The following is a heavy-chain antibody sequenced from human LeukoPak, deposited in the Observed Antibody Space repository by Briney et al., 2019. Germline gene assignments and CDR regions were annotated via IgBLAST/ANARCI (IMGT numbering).Heavy chain of an antibody. Sequence: PSETLSLTCTVSGGSISSSGYYLGWIRQPPGKGLEWIGSIYYSGSTYYNPSLKSRVTISVDTSKNQFSLKLSSVTAADTAVYYCARTDYDFWSGSPYYFDYWGQGTLVTVSS. V-gene: IGHV4-39*01. CDR2: IYYSGST. D-gene: IGHD3-3*01. CDR3: ARTDYDFWSGSPYYFDY. J-gene: IGHJ4*02. CDR1: GGSISSSGYY.